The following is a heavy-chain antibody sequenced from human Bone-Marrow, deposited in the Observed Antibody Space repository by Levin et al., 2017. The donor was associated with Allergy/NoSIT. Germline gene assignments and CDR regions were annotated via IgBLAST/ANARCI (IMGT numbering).Heavy chain of an antibody. CDR1: GFTFDDYG. V-gene: IGHV3-9*01. D-gene: IGHD4-17*01. J-gene: IGHJ5*02. Sequence: GGSLRLSCAASGFTFDDYGLHWVRQAPGKGPEWVSGISWNSDIIEYADSVKGRFTISRDSAGKSLYLQMNSLRPADTAIYYCVKDLSSVTNGYVGSWGQGTLVTVSS. CDR3: VKDLSSVTNGYVGS. CDR2: ISWNSDII.